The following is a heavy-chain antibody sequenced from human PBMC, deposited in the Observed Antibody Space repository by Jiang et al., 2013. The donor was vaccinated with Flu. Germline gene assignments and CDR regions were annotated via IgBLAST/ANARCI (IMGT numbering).Heavy chain of an antibody. Sequence: PGASVKVACEASGYTVSAYYIHWVRQAPGQGLEWMGWINPNSGGRNYAQKFQGRVTMTRDTSVSTVYMELSGLTSDDTAVYYCARDLRSTWSNWFDPWGQGTLVTVSS. V-gene: IGHV1-2*02. D-gene: IGHD6-13*01. CDR1: GYTVSAYY. CDR2: INPNSGGR. CDR3: ARDLRSTWSNWFDP. J-gene: IGHJ5*02.